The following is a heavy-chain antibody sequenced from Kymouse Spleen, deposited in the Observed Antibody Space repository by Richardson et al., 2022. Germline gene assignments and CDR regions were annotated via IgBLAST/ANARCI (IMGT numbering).Heavy chain of an antibody. Sequence: QVQLQESGPGLVKPSQTLSLTCTVSGGSISSGGYYWSWIRQHPGKGLEWIGYIYYSGSTYYNPSLKSRVTISVDTSKNQFSLKLSSVTAADTAVYYCARDRGTMVRGVLSPNWFDPWGQGTLVTVSS. CDR1: GGSISSGGYY. CDR3: ARDRGTMVRGVLSPNWFDP. J-gene: IGHJ5*02. CDR2: IYYSGST. D-gene: IGHD3-10*01. V-gene: IGHV4-31*03.